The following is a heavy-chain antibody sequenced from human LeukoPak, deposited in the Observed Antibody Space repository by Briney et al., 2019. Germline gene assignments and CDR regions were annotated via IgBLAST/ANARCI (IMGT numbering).Heavy chain of an antibody. CDR1: GFTLSTYA. V-gene: IGHV3-21*01. CDR2: ISSSSSYI. D-gene: IGHD4-11*01. J-gene: IGHJ4*02. CDR3: ARHDYTPHFDY. Sequence: GESLRLSCVASGFTLSTYAMSWVRRAPGKGLEWVSSISSSSSYIYYADSVKGRFTISRDNAKNSLYLQMNSLRAEDTAVYYCARHDYTPHFDYWGQGTLVTVSS.